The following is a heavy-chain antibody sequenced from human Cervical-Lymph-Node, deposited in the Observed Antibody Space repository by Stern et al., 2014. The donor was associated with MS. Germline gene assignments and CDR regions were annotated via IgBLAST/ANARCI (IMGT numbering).Heavy chain of an antibody. J-gene: IGHJ5*02. V-gene: IGHV4-31*03. D-gene: IGHD6-13*01. CDR1: GGSIRSGGYY. CDR2: IYYSGST. Sequence: QVQLQESGPGLVRPSQTLSLTCTVSGGSIRSGGYYWSWIRQHPGKGLEWIGYIYYSGSTYYNPSLKSRVTISVDTSKNQFSLKLSSVTAADTAVYYCARDSYSSSMFDPWGQGTLVTVSS. CDR3: ARDSYSSSMFDP.